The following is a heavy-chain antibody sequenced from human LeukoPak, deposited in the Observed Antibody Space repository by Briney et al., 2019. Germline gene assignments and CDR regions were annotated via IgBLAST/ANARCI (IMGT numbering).Heavy chain of an antibody. CDR1: GASMGSFD. D-gene: IGHD5-24*01. Sequence: SETLSLTCSVSGASMGSFDWGWVRQSPGKGLEWIGHVYDGGKTYYNPSLRGRVTMSVDTSNNQFSLKLRSVTAADTAVYYCARGGPRTDDYNFDFWGQGALVSVSS. V-gene: IGHV4-59*01. J-gene: IGHJ4*02. CDR3: ARGGPRTDDYNFDF. CDR2: VYDGGKT.